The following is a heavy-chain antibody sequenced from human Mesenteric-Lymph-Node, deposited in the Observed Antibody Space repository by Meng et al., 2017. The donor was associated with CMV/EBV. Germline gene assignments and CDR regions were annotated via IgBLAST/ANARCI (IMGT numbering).Heavy chain of an antibody. Sequence: ETLSLTCAASGFTFRSYGMSWVRQAPGKGLEWVSSISGGGGATYYADSVKGRFAISRDNSKNTLYLQMSSLRAGDTAVYYCAREGYNLWRGYDHSIDSWGQGTLVTVSS. V-gene: IGHV3-23*01. D-gene: IGHD3-3*01. CDR3: AREGYNLWRGYDHSIDS. CDR1: GFTFRSYG. J-gene: IGHJ4*02. CDR2: ISGGGGAT.